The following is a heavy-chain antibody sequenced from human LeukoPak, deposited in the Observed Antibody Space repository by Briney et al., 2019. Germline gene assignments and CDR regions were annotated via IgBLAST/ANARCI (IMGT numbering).Heavy chain of an antibody. J-gene: IGHJ4*02. CDR1: GGSISSYY. CDR2: IYYSGGT. V-gene: IGHV4-59*01. D-gene: IGHD4-11*01. CDR3: AREGVTKYYFDY. Sequence: PSETLSLTCTVSGGSISSYYWSWIRQPPGKGLEWIGYIYYSGGTDYNPSLKSRVTISVDTSKNQFSLKLSSLTAADTAVYYCAREGVTKYYFDYWGQGTLVTVSS.